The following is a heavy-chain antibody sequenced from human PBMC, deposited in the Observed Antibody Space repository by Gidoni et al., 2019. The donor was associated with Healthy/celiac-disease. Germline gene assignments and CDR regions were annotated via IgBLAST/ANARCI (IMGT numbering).Heavy chain of an antibody. CDR2: INHSGST. J-gene: IGHJ5*02. V-gene: IGHV4-34*01. CDR1: GGSFSGYY. D-gene: IGHD3-10*01. CDR3: ARGKIAMVRGFVWFDP. Sequence: QVQLQQWGAGLLMPSENLSPTCAAYGGSFSGYYWSWIRQPPGKGLEWIGEINHSGSTNYNPSLKGRVTISVDTSKNQFSLKLSSVTAADTAVYYCARGKIAMVRGFVWFDPWGQGTLVTVSS.